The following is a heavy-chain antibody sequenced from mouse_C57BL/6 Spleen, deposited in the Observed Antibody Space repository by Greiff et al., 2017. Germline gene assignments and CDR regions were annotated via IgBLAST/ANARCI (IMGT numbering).Heavy chain of an antibody. J-gene: IGHJ2*01. Sequence: QVQLQQPGAELVRPGTSVKVSCKASGYAFTNYLIEWVKQRPGQGLEWIGVINPGSGGTNYNEQFKGKATLTADKSSSTAYMQLSSLTSEDSAVYFCARDYFDYWGQGTTLTVSS. CDR1: GYAFTNYL. CDR2: INPGSGGT. CDR3: ARDYFDY. V-gene: IGHV1-54*01.